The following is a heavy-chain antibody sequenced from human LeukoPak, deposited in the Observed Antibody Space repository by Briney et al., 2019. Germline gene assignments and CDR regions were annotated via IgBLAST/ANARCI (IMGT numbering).Heavy chain of an antibody. J-gene: IGHJ4*02. CDR3: AREPVVGYDFWSGYYTGEDDY. V-gene: IGHV3-7*01. Sequence: GGSLRLSRAASGFTFSGYWMSWVRQAPGKGLEWVANIKQDGSEKYYVDSVKGRFTISRDNAKNSLYLQMNSLRAEDTAVYYCAREPVVGYDFWSGYYTGEDDYWGQGTLVTVSS. CDR2: IKQDGSEK. CDR1: GFTFSGYW. D-gene: IGHD3-3*01.